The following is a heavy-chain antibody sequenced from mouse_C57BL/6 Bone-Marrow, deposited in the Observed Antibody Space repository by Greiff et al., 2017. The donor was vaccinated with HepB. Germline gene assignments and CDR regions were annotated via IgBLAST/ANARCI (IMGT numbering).Heavy chain of an antibody. V-gene: IGHV5-4*03. CDR1: GFTFSSYA. CDR2: ISDGGSYT. CDR3: ASPWFAY. J-gene: IGHJ3*01. Sequence: EVKLMESGGGLVKPGGSLKLSCAASGFTFSSYAMSWVRQTPEKRLAWVATISDGGSYTYYPDNVKGRFTISRDNAKNNLYLQMSHLKSEDTAMYYCASPWFAYWGQGTLVTVSA.